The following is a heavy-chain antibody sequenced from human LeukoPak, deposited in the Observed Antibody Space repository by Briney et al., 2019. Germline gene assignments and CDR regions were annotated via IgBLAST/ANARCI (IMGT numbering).Heavy chain of an antibody. V-gene: IGHV5-51*01. D-gene: IGHD6-19*01. CDR2: IYPGDSDT. CDR3: AKTGISSGWYEDAFDI. CDR1: GYSFSNYW. J-gene: IGHJ3*02. Sequence: GETLKISCKGSGYSFSNYWVAWVRQMPGKGLEWMGIIYPGDSDTRYSPPFQGQVTISADKSINTAYLQWSSLQASDTAIYYCAKTGISSGWYEDAFDIWGQGTMVTVSS.